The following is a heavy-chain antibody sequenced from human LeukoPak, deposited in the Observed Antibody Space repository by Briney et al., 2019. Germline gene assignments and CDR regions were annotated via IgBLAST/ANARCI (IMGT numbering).Heavy chain of an antibody. J-gene: IGHJ5*02. V-gene: IGHV4-34*01. CDR2: INHSGST. D-gene: IGHD3-22*01. Sequence: PSETLSLTCAVYGGSFSGYYWRWIRQPPGKGLEWIGEINHSGSTNYNPSLKSRVTISVDTSKNQFSLKLSSVTAADTAVYYCARGPRITMIVVVITNWFDPWGQGTLVTVSS. CDR1: GGSFSGYY. CDR3: ARGPRITMIVVVITNWFDP.